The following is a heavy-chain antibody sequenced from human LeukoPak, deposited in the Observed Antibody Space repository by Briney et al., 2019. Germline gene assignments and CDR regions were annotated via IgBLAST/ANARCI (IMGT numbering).Heavy chain of an antibody. V-gene: IGHV3-30-3*01. CDR2: ISYDGYDK. CDR1: GFTFNDYA. CDR3: ARVGAYFDSSGFIVDNGLDS. Sequence: PGRSLRLSCAASGFTFNDYAMYWVRQAPGKGLEWVTLISYDGYDKSYADSVRGRFTISRDNSRNTLYLQMDSLRSEDTAVYYCARVGAYFDSSGFIVDNGLDSWGQGTLVTVSS. J-gene: IGHJ4*02. D-gene: IGHD3-22*01.